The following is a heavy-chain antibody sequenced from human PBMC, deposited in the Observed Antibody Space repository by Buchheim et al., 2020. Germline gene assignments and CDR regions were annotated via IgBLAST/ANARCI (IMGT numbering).Heavy chain of an antibody. CDR2: IYYSGST. Sequence: QVQLQESGPGLVKPSETLSLTCTVSGGSISSYYWSWIRQPPGKGLEWIGYIYYSGSTNYNPSLKSRVTISVDTSKNQFSLKLSSVTAADTAVHYCARDNYGFDPWGQGTL. V-gene: IGHV4-59*01. J-gene: IGHJ5*02. CDR3: ARDNYGFDP. CDR1: GGSISSYY. D-gene: IGHD3-16*01.